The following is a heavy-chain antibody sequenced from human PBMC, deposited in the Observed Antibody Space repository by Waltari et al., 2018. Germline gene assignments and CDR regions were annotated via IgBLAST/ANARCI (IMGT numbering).Heavy chain of an antibody. D-gene: IGHD1-26*01. Sequence: QVQLVQSGAEVKKPGSSVKVSCKASGGTFSTYTISWVRQAPGQGLEWMGWINPNSGGTNYAQKFQGRVTMTRDTSISTAYMELSRLRSDDTAVYYCARGELLYYYYGMDVWGQGTTVTVSS. CDR3: ARGELLYYYYGMDV. J-gene: IGHJ6*02. V-gene: IGHV1-2*02. CDR1: GGTFSTYT. CDR2: INPNSGGT.